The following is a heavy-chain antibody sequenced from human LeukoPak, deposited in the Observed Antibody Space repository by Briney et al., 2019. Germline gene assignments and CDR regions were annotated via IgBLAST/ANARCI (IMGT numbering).Heavy chain of an antibody. CDR2: IYYSGST. CDR3: ARHKVDDYGDPHGIYYYYYGMDV. J-gene: IGHJ6*02. D-gene: IGHD4-17*01. V-gene: IGHV4-59*01. CDR1: GGSISSYY. Sequence: SETLSLTCTVSGGSISSYYWSWIRQPPGKGQEWIGFIYYSGSTNYNPSLKSRVTISVDTSKIQFSLKLSSVTAADTAVYYCARHKVDDYGDPHGIYYYYYGMDVWGQGTTVTVSS.